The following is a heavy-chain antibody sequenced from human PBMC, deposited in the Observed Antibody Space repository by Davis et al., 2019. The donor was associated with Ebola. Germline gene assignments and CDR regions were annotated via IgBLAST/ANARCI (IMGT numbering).Heavy chain of an antibody. D-gene: IGHD2-2*01. CDR2: IYYSGST. J-gene: IGHJ4*03. V-gene: IGHV4-39*07. CDR1: GGSISSYY. CDR3: ARVVVPAFTDY. Sequence: PSETLSLTCTVSGGSISSYYWGWIRQPPGKGLEWIGSIYYSGSTYYNPSLKSRVTISVDTSKNQFSLKLSSVTAADTAVYYCARVVVPAFTDYWGQGTTVTVSS.